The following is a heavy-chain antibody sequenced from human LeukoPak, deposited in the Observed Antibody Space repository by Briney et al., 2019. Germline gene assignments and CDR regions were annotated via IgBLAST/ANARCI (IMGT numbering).Heavy chain of an antibody. CDR1: GFTLSSYA. V-gene: IGHV3-23*01. Sequence: GGSLRLSCAASGFTLSSYAMSWVRQAPGKGLEWVSAISGSGGSTYYADSVKGRFTISRDNSKNTLYLQMNSLRAEDTAVYYCATAAAPSLGFDYWGQGTLVTVSS. CDR3: ATAAAPSLGFDY. D-gene: IGHD6-13*01. J-gene: IGHJ4*02. CDR2: ISGSGGST.